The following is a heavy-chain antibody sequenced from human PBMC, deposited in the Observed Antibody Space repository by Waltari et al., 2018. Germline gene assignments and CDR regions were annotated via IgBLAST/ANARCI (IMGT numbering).Heavy chain of an antibody. J-gene: IGHJ3*02. CDR2: IYHSGST. CDR3: AKPVGYSSGWYAFDI. Sequence: QVQLQESGPGMVKPSETLSLTCAVSGYSISSGYYWGWIRQPPGKGLEWIGSIYHSGSTYYNPSLKSRVTISVDTSKNQFSLKLSSVTAADTAVYYCAKPVGYSSGWYAFDIWGQGTMVTVSS. V-gene: IGHV4-38-2*01. CDR1: GYSISSGYY. D-gene: IGHD6-19*01.